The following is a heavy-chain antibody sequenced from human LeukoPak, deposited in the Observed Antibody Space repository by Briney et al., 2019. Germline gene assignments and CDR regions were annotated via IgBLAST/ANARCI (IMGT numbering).Heavy chain of an antibody. CDR2: ISSSSSYI. V-gene: IGHV3-21*01. J-gene: IGHJ6*03. D-gene: IGHD2-2*01. CDR1: GFTFSSYS. Sequence: AGSLSLSCAASGFTFSSYSMNWIRQAPGKGLEWVSSISSSSSYIYYADSVKGRFTISRDNAKNSLYLQMNSLRAEDTAVYYCAVIARDCSSTSCYVNYYMDVWGKGTTVTVSS. CDR3: AVIARDCSSTSCYVNYYMDV.